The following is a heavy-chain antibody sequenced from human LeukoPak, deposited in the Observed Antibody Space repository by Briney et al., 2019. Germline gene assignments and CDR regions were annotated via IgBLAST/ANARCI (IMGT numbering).Heavy chain of an antibody. CDR2: ISSSSSYI. D-gene: IGHD3-16*01. Sequence: PGGSLRLSCAASGFTFSSYSMNWVRQAPGKGLEWVSSISSSSSYIYYADSVKGRFTISRDNAKNSLYLQMSSLRAEDTAVYYCARDPLLGDDAFDIWGQGTMVTVSS. CDR3: ARDPLLGDDAFDI. CDR1: GFTFSSYS. J-gene: IGHJ3*02. V-gene: IGHV3-21*01.